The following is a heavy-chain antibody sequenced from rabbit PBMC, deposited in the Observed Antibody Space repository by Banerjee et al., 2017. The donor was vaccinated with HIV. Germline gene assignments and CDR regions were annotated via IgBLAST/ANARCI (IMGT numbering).Heavy chain of an antibody. CDR2: IYIGDGDT. V-gene: IGHV1S45*01. CDR3: ARDTYIYAANAYAFKL. Sequence: QEQLEESGGDLVQPEGSLTLTCKASGLDFSINCWICWVRQAPGKGLEWIACIYIGDGDTYYASWAKGRFTISKTSSTTVTLQMTSLTAADTATYFCARDTYIYAANAYAFKLWGPGTLVTVS. J-gene: IGHJ4*01. CDR1: GLDFSINCW. D-gene: IGHD6-1*01.